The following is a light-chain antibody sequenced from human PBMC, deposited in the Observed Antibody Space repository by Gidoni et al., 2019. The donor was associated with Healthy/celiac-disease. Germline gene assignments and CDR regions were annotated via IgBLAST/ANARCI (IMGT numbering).Light chain of an antibody. J-gene: IGKJ3*01. CDR1: QSVSSSY. CDR2: GAS. CDR3: QQYGSSPPFT. V-gene: IGKV3-20*01. Sequence: EILLTQSPGTLSLSPGERATLSCMASQSVSSSYLAWYQQKPGQAPRLLIYGASSRATGIPDRFSGSGSGTDFTLTISRLEPEDFAVYYCQQYGSSPPFTFGPGTKVDIK.